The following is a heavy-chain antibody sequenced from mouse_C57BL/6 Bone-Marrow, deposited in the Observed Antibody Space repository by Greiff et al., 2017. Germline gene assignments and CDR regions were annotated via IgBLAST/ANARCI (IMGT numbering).Heavy chain of an antibody. Sequence: VQLQESGAELVKPGASVKMSCKASGYTFTTYPIEWMKQNHGKSLEWIGNFHPYNDDTKYNEKFKGKATLTVEKSSSTVYLELSRLTSDDSAVYYGAIPIYDGYYWFAYWGQGTLVTVSA. V-gene: IGHV1-47*01. J-gene: IGHJ3*01. CDR1: GYTFTTYP. CDR2: FHPYNDDT. D-gene: IGHD2-3*01. CDR3: AIPIYDGYYWFAY.